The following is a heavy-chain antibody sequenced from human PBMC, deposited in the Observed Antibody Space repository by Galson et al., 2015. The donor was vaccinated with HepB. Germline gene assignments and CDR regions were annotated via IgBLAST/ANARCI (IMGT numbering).Heavy chain of an antibody. CDR1: GFTFKTYA. Sequence: SLRLSCAASGFTFKTYAMHWVRQAPGKGLEWVAVISSDRNDKYYAGSVKGRFTISRDNSKNTLYLQVNSLTHEDMAVYYCARGRGSGYYRHWSIHVFDILGQGTMVTVSS. CDR3: ARGRGSGYYRHWSIHVFDI. D-gene: IGHD3-22*01. CDR2: ISSDRNDK. J-gene: IGHJ3*02. V-gene: IGHV3-30-3*01.